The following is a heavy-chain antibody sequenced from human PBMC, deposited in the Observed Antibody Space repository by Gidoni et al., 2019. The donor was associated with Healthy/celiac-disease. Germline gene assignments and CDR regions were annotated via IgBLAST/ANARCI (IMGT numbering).Heavy chain of an antibody. J-gene: IGHJ4*02. Sequence: EVQLLESGGGLVQPGGSLRLSCSASGFTFSSYAMSWVRQAPGKGLEWVSAISGSGGSTYYADSVKGRFTISRDNSKNTLYLQMNSLRAEDTAVYYCARGPYDYIWGSYRPNYWGQGTLVTVSS. CDR3: ARGPYDYIWGSYRPNY. V-gene: IGHV3-23*01. CDR2: ISGSGGST. D-gene: IGHD3-16*02. CDR1: GFTFSSYA.